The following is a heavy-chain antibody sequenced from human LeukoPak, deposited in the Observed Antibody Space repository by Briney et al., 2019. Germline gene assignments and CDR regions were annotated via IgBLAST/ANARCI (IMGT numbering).Heavy chain of an antibody. Sequence: SETLSLTCVVSGGSISSGSHYWSWIRQPPGKGLEWIGYIYHSGSTSYCPSLKSRVTISVDRAKNQFSLTLSSVTAADTAVYYCARAFAFDDYGDPNAFDIWGQGTMVTVSS. CDR1: GGSISSGSHY. CDR3: ARAFAFDDYGDPNAFDI. CDR2: IYHSGST. D-gene: IGHD4-17*01. J-gene: IGHJ3*02. V-gene: IGHV4-30-2*01.